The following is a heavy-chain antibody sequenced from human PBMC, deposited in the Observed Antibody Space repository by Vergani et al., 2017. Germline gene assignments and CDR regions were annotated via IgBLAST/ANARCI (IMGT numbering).Heavy chain of an antibody. V-gene: IGHV1-3*01. CDR1: GYTFTSYA. CDR2: INAGNGNT. CDR3: AREGFYDYVWGSYRLRGGYYFDY. J-gene: IGHJ4*02. D-gene: IGHD3-16*02. Sequence: QVQLVQSGAEVKKPGASVTVSCKASGYTFTSYAMHWVRQAPGQRLEWMGWINAGNGNTKYSQKFQGRVTITRDTSASTAYMELSSLTSEDTAVYYCAREGFYDYVWGSYRLRGGYYFDYWGQGTLVTVSS.